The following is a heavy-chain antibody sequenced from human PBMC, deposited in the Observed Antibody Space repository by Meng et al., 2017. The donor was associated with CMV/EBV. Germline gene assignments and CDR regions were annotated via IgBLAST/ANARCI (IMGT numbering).Heavy chain of an antibody. CDR3: ARGRGEYYYYGMDV. J-gene: IGHJ6*02. D-gene: IGHD3-16*01. CDR2: MNPNSGNT. Sequence: ASVKVSCKASGYTFTSYDINWVRQATGQGLEWMGWMNPNSGNTGYAQKFQGRVTMTRNTSISTAYMELSSLRSEDTAVYYCARGRGEYYYYGMDVWGQGTTVTVSS. V-gene: IGHV1-8*01. CDR1: GYTFTSYD.